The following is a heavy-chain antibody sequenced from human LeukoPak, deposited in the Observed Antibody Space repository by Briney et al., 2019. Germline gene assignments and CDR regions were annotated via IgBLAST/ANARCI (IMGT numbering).Heavy chain of an antibody. V-gene: IGHV3-21*01. J-gene: IGHJ2*01. CDR1: GFTFSSYN. D-gene: IGHD6-13*01. CDR3: TRTPSIVGYTSRELGHWYFDL. CDR2: ITSDSRYI. Sequence: GGSLRLSCAASGFTFSSYNMNWVRQAPGKGLEWVSSITSDSRYIYYADSVKGRFTISRDNARNSLYLQMKSLRAEDTAVYYCTRTPSIVGYTSRELGHWYFDLWGRGTPVTVSS.